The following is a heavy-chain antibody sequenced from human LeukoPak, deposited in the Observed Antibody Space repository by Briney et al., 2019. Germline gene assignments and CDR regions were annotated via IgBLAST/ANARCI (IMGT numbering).Heavy chain of an antibody. Sequence: GGSLRLSCAASGFTFSSYSMNWVRQAPGKGLEWVSSISSSSSYIYYADSVKGRFTISRDNAKNSLYLQMNSLRAEDTAVYYCARGSNIVSTIYYYYYMDVWGKGTTVTVSS. V-gene: IGHV3-21*01. CDR3: ARGSNIVSTIYYYYYMDV. D-gene: IGHD5/OR15-5a*01. CDR1: GFTFSSYS. CDR2: ISSSSSYI. J-gene: IGHJ6*03.